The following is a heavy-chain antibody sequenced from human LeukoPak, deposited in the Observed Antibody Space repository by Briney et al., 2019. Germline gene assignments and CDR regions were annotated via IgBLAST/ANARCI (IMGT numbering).Heavy chain of an antibody. CDR2: INHSGST. Sequence: SETLSLTCAVYGGSFSGYYWSWIRQPPGKGLEWIGEINHSGSTNYNPSLKSRVTISVDTSKNQFSQKLSSVTAADTAVYYCARDDGSKFDYWGQGTLVTVSS. D-gene: IGHD5-24*01. J-gene: IGHJ4*02. V-gene: IGHV4-34*01. CDR1: GGSFSGYY. CDR3: ARDDGSKFDY.